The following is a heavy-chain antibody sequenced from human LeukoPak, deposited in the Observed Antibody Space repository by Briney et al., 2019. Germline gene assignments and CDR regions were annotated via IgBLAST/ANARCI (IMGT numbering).Heavy chain of an antibody. J-gene: IGHJ4*02. CDR2: INHSGNT. CDR1: GDSLKRYY. Sequence: SETLSLTCAVYGDSLKRYYWTWIRQPPGKGPEWIGEINHSGNTKYNPSLESRVTISVDTSENQFSLKLTSVTAADTAVYFCARRAVRGVVPIPYYFDYWGQGALVTVSS. CDR3: ARRAVRGVVPIPYYFDY. D-gene: IGHD3-10*01. V-gene: IGHV4-34*01.